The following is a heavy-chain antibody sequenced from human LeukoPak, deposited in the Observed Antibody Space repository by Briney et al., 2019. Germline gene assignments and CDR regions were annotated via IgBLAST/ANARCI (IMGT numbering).Heavy chain of an antibody. D-gene: IGHD6-13*01. CDR1: GFTFSSYS. CDR2: ISSSSSTI. V-gene: IGHV3-48*01. CDR3: ARVREYSSSWAYYYYYYYMDV. Sequence: GGSLRLSCAASGFTFSSYSMNWVRQAPGKGLEWVSYISSSSSTIYYADSVKGRFTISRDNAKNSLYLQMNSLRAEDTAVYYCARVREYSSSWAYYYYYYYMDVWGKGTTVTVSS. J-gene: IGHJ6*03.